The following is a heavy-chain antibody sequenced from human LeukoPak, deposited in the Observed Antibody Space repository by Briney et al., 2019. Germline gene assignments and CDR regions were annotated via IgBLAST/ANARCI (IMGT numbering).Heavy chain of an antibody. CDR2: IKPNSGGT. J-gene: IGHJ4*02. CDR3: VREDDSGWHNDY. D-gene: IGHD6-19*01. Sequence: ASVKVSCKASGYTFTGYYMHWVRQAPGQGLEWMGWIKPNSGGTNYAQKFQGRVTMTRDTSITTAYMELSRLRPDDAAVYYCVREDDSGWHNDYWGQGTLVTVSS. V-gene: IGHV1-2*02. CDR1: GYTFTGYY.